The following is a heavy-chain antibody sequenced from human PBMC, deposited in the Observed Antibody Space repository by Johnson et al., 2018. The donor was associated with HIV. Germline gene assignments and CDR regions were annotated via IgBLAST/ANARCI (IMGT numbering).Heavy chain of an antibody. CDR2: INWNGSST. CDR3: ARAAFYYDPSGYLTRPRAFDI. J-gene: IGHJ3*02. D-gene: IGHD3-22*01. V-gene: IGHV3-74*02. Sequence: VQLVESGGDLVQPGGSLRLSCVGSGIAFSTTWMHWLRQPPGKGLVWVSRINWNGSSTGYTDFAKGRVTISRDNAKNPLYVQMNGLRVEDSALYYCARAAFYYDPSGYLTRPRAFDIWGQGTMVTVSS. CDR1: GIAFSTTW.